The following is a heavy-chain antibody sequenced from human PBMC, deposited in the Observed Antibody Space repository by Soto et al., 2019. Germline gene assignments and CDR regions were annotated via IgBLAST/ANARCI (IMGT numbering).Heavy chain of an antibody. Sequence: EVQVLESGGGLVQWGGSLRLSCAASGFTFTSYAMTWVRQAPGKGLEWVSAISATGNTIYYADAVRGRFTISRDNSKNIVYLQMDSLRAEDTAVYYCAKDVGQQWRPDYWGQGTLVRVSS. CDR1: GFTFTSYA. J-gene: IGHJ4*02. CDR2: ISATGNTI. D-gene: IGHD6-19*01. CDR3: AKDVGQQWRPDY. V-gene: IGHV3-23*01.